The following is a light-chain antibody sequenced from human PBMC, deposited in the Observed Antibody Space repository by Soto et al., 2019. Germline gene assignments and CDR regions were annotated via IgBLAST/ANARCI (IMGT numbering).Light chain of an antibody. Sequence: QSALTQPRSVSGSPGQSVTISCTGASSDVGGYNYVSWYQQHPGKAPKLMIYDVTIRPSGVSDRFSGSKSGNTASLTVSGLQAEDEADYYCSSYTGGNPSYVFGTGTKVTVL. CDR1: SSDVGGYNY. CDR3: SSYTGGNPSYV. CDR2: DVT. V-gene: IGLV2-11*01. J-gene: IGLJ1*01.